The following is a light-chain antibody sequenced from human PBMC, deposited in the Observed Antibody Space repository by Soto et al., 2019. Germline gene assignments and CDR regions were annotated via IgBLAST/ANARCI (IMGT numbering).Light chain of an antibody. CDR1: QAVGDN. Sequence: ETAMTQSPVTLSLSPGERATLSCSASQAVGDNVALYRQKPGQPPSLLVYGASTRAPGVPARFSGSGSGTDFILTISSLQSEDFGFYYSQQYNNWPLGTFGQGTKVDIK. CDR3: QQYNNWPLGT. J-gene: IGKJ1*01. V-gene: IGKV3-15*01. CDR2: GAS.